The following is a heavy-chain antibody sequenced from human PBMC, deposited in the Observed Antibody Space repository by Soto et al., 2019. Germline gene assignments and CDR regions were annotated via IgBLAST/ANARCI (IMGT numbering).Heavy chain of an antibody. CDR1: GFTFSSYA. J-gene: IGHJ4*02. CDR3: AKDHGGVDKAMLGGDYFDY. Sequence: GSLRLSCAASGFTFSSYAMSWVRQAPGKGLEWVSAISGSGGSTYYADSVKGRFTISRDNSKNTLYLQMNSLRAEDTAVYYCAKDHGGVDKAMLGGDYFDYWGQGTLVPVYS. D-gene: IGHD5-18*01. V-gene: IGHV3-23*01. CDR2: ISGSGGST.